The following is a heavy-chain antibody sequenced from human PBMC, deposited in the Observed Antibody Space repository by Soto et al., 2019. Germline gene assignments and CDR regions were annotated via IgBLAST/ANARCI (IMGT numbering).Heavy chain of an antibody. CDR2: IYYSGSTRYNPPYSGST. CDR3: ASMYSSSSGIRYGYYYYYGMDV. V-gene: IGHV4-39*01. Sequence: SETLSLTCSVSGGSISRSTYYWVWMRQPPGKGLEWIGSIYYSGSTRYNPPYSGSTYYNASLKSRVTISVDTSKNQFSLKLSSVTAADTAVYYCASMYSSSSGIRYGYYYYYGMDVWGQGTTVTVSS. D-gene: IGHD6-6*01. J-gene: IGHJ6*02. CDR1: GGSISRSTYY.